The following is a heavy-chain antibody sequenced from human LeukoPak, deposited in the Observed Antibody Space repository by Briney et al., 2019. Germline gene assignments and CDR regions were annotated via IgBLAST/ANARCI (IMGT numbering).Heavy chain of an antibody. J-gene: IGHJ3*02. CDR2: INPNSGGT. CDR3: ARNIWFGESADAFDI. Sequence: ASVKVSCKASGYTFTGYYMHWVRQARGQGLEWMGWINPNSGGTNYAQKFQGRVTMTRDKSIRTAYMELSRLTSDDTAVYYCARNIWFGESADAFDIWGQGTMVTVSS. V-gene: IGHV1-2*02. CDR1: GYTFTGYY. D-gene: IGHD3-10*01.